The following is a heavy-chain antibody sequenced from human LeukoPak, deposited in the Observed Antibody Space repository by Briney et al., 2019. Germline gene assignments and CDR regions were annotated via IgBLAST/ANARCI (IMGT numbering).Heavy chain of an antibody. CDR3: AKDSSQTPYYFDY. Sequence: GGSLRLSCAASGFTFSSYAMSWVRQAPGKGLEWVSALSGSGGSTYYAVSVKGRFTISRDNSRTPLYLQMNSLRAEDTAVYYCAKDSSQTPYYFDYWGQGTLVTVSS. J-gene: IGHJ4*02. V-gene: IGHV3-23*01. CDR1: GFTFSSYA. CDR2: LSGSGGST.